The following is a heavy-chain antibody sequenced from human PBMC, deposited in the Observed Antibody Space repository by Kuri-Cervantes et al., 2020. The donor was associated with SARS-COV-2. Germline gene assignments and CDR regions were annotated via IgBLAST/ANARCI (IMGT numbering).Heavy chain of an antibody. CDR2: SNPSGGST. V-gene: IGHV1-46*01. CDR1: GGTFSSYA. J-gene: IGHJ3*02. Sequence: ATVKVSCKASGGTFSSYAISWVRQATGQGLEWMGISNPSGGSTSYAQKFQGRVTMTRDTSTSTVYMELSSLRSEDTAVYYCAREFHHDFWSGYYWGGLTHPRSQAPTSNDAFDIWGQGTMVTVSS. CDR3: AREFHHDFWSGYYWGGLTHPRSQAPTSNDAFDI. D-gene: IGHD3-3*01.